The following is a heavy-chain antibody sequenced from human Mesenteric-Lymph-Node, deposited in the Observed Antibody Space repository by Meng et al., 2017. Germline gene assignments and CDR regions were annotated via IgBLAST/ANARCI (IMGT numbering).Heavy chain of an antibody. V-gene: IGHV3-74*01. CDR1: GFTLSGYW. CDR3: ARDGFPRGAEYDY. Sequence: GGSLRLSCVASGFTLSGYWMHWVRQAPGKGLEWVSHIKTDGSETDYADSVKGRFTISRDNAKNTLYLQMNSLRAEDTAVYYCARDGFPRGAEYDYWGQGALVTVSS. J-gene: IGHJ4*02. D-gene: IGHD2/OR15-2a*01. CDR2: IKTDGSET.